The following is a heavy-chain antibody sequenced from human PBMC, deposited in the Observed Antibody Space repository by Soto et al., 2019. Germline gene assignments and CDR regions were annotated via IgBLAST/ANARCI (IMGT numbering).Heavy chain of an antibody. CDR1: GGSISSYY. CDR3: ARDLKFGQADY. J-gene: IGHJ4*02. V-gene: IGHV4-4*07. Sequence: SETLSLTCTASGGSISSYYWTWIRQPSGKGLEWIGRIYTSGSTNYNPSLKSRVTMSVDTSKNQFSLKLSSATAADTAVYYCARDLKFGQADYWGQGSQVTVS. CDR2: IYTSGST. D-gene: IGHD3-10*01.